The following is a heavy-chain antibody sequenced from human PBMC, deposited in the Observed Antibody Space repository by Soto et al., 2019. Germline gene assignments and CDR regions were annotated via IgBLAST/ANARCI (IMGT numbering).Heavy chain of an antibody. V-gene: IGHV1-24*01. Sequence: ASVKDSCKVSWYTLTELSMRWVRQAPGKGRERMGGFDPEDGETIYAQKFQGRVTITEDKSTDTAYMDLSSLRSEDTAVYYCATVGFTMVQESRPYYYYGMDVWGQGTTVTVSS. CDR3: ATVGFTMVQESRPYYYYGMDV. CDR2: FDPEDGET. CDR1: WYTLTELS. D-gene: IGHD3-10*01. J-gene: IGHJ6*02.